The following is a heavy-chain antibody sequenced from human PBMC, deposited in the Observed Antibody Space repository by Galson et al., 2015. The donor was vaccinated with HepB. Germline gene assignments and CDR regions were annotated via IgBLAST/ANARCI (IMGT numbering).Heavy chain of an antibody. CDR3: TTRVRVYYDSSGYWNYYYYGMDV. CDR1: GFTFSSYA. V-gene: IGHV3-15*01. Sequence: SLRLSCAASGFTFSSYAMSWVRQAPGKGLEWVGRIKSKTDGGTTDYAAPVKGRFTISRDDSKNTLYLQMNSLKTEDTAVYYCTTRVRVYYDSSGYWNYYYYGMDVWGQGTTVTVSS. D-gene: IGHD3-22*01. CDR2: IKSKTDGGTT. J-gene: IGHJ6*02.